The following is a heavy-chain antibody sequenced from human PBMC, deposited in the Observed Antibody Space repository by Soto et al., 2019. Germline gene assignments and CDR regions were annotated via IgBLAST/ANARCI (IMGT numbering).Heavy chain of an antibody. CDR2: MNPNSGNT. D-gene: IGHD6-19*01. CDR1: GYTFTRYD. V-gene: IGHV1-8*01. J-gene: IGHJ4*02. Sequence: ASVRVASKASGYTFTRYDINWVRQATGQGLEWMGWMNPNSGNTSYAQKFQGRVTMTRDTSTSTVYMELSSLRSEDTAVYYCAREGYNSGYYYFDYWGQGTLVTVSS. CDR3: AREGYNSGYYYFDY.